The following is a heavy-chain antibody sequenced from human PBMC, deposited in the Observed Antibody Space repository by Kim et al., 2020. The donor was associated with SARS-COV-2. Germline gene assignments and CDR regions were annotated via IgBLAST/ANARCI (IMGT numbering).Heavy chain of an antibody. CDR3: ATGRIGDYNWGTYAK. V-gene: IGHV4-34*01. D-gene: IGHD3-16*01. CDR2: FSHAGET. Sequence: SETLSLTCGVFGGSLNGYHWGWIRQPPGKGLEWIGEFSHAGETNYSPSLKGRAGIYVDTSKNQFFLRLKSVSAADTAVYYCATGRIGDYNWGTYAKWGQGTLVAVSS. CDR1: GGSLNGYH. J-gene: IGHJ4*02.